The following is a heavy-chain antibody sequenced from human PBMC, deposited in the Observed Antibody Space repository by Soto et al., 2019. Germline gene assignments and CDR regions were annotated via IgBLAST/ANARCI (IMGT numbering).Heavy chain of an antibody. CDR3: ARDLAAGDY. CDR2: FNPTSGST. V-gene: IGHV1-46*01. J-gene: IGHJ4*02. CDR1: GYTFINYY. D-gene: IGHD6-13*01. Sequence: QVQLVQSGAEVKKPGASVKLSCKASGYTFINYYIHWVRQAPGQGLEWMGIFNPTSGSTNYAQKFQGRVTLTMDTSTRTVYMELSSLRWDDTAVYYCARDLAAGDYWGQGTLVTVSS.